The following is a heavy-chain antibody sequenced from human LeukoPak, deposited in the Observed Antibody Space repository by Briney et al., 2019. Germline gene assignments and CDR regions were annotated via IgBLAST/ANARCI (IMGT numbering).Heavy chain of an antibody. CDR1: GGSLSGYY. J-gene: IGHJ4*02. CDR2: INHSGST. CDR3: ARGLVVRWYSSGWYFDY. D-gene: IGHD6-19*01. V-gene: IGHV4-34*01. Sequence: SETLSLTCAVYGGSLSGYYWSWIRQPPGKWLEWIGEINHSGSTNYNPSLKSRVTISVDTSKNQFSLKLSSVTAADTAVYYCARGLVVRWYSSGWYFDYWGQGTLVTVSS.